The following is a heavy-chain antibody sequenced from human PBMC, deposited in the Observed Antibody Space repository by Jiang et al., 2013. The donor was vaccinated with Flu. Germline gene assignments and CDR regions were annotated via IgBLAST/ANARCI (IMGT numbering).Heavy chain of an antibody. CDR1: GFTFDDYT. V-gene: IGHV3-43*01. Sequence: RLSCAASGFTFDDYTMHWVRQAPGKGLEWVSLISWDGGSTYYADSVKGRFTISRDNSKNSLYLQMNSLRTEDTALYYCAKERRWLQGSFYYFDYWGQGTLVTVSS. D-gene: IGHD5-24*01. J-gene: IGHJ4*02. CDR2: ISWDGGST. CDR3: AKERRWLQGSFYYFDY.